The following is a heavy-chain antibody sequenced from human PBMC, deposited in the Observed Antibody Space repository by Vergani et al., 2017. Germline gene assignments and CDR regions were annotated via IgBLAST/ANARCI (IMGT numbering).Heavy chain of an antibody. J-gene: IGHJ5*02. V-gene: IGHV4-38-2*01. CDR2: IYHSGST. Sequence: QVQLQESGPGLVKPSETLSLTCAVSGYSISSGYYWGWIRQPPGKGLEWIGSIYHSGSTYYNPSLKSRVTISVDTSKNQFSLKLSSVTAADTAVYYCARATWIQLSCWFDPWGQGTLVTVSS. D-gene: IGHD5-18*01. CDR1: GYSISSGYY. CDR3: ARATWIQLSCWFDP.